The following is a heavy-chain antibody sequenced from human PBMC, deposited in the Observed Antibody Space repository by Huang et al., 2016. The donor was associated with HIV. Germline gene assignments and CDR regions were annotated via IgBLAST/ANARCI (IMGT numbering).Heavy chain of an antibody. J-gene: IGHJ6*02. V-gene: IGHV1-69*01. CDR3: ATSGSMDYYYYGMDV. Sequence: QVQLVQSGAEVKKPGSSVKVSCKASGGTFSKYAISWVRQAPGQGLEWMGVITPIFGSADYAQKFQGSVTIIADESTSTAYMDLSSLRSEDTAVYYCATSGSMDYYYYGMDVWGQGTTVTVSS. CDR2: ITPIFGSA. CDR1: GGTFSKYA. D-gene: IGHD2-2*03.